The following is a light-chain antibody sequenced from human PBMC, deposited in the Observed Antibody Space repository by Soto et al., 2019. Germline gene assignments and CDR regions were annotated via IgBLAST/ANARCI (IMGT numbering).Light chain of an antibody. V-gene: IGKV3-20*01. CDR1: QSVNNNY. CDR2: GAS. J-gene: IGKJ2*01. Sequence: EIVLTQSPGTLSLSPGERAILSCRASQSVNNNYLAWYQQKPGQAPSLLIYGASRRATGIPARFSGSGSEADFTRTISRLEPEDFAVYYCQQYGRSPRTFGQGTKLEIK. CDR3: QQYGRSPRT.